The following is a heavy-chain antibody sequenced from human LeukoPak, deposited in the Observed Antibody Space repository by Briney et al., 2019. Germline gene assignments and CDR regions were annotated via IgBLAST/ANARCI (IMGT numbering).Heavy chain of an antibody. V-gene: IGHV4-59*01. D-gene: IGHD6-13*01. J-gene: IGHJ4*02. CDR1: GGSIRSYY. CDR3: ARGGSSWEALDY. Sequence: PSETLSLTCTVSGGSIRSYYWSWIRQPPGKGLEWVGYIYYSGSTDYNPSLKSRVTISVDTSKNQFSLKLRSVTAADTAVYYCARGGSSWEALDYWGQGTLVTVSS. CDR2: IYYSGST.